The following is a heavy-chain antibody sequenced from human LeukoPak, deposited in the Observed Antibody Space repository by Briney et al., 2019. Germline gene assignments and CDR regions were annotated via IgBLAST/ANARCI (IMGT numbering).Heavy chain of an antibody. Sequence: ASVKVSCKASGYTLTSYDINWVRQATGQGLEWMGWMNPNSGNTGYAQKFQGRVTMTRNTSISTAYMELSSLRSEDTAVYYCARGYCSSTSCLYYYYGMDVWGQGTTVTVSS. J-gene: IGHJ6*02. V-gene: IGHV1-8*01. CDR3: ARGYCSSTSCLYYYYGMDV. CDR1: GYTLTSYD. D-gene: IGHD2-2*01. CDR2: MNPNSGNT.